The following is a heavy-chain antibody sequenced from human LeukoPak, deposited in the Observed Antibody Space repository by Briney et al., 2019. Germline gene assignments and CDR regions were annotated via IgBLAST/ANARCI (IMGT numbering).Heavy chain of an antibody. CDR2: TNPDGRDT. J-gene: IGHJ1*01. Sequence: GGSLRLSCSASGFTFSTYWMSWVRQAPGKGLEWVAHTNPDGRDTYYVDSVKGRFTISRDNAQNSMYLQMNSLRVEDTAVYYCATWGDTTAEYFQRWGQGTLVTVSS. CDR1: GFTFSTYW. D-gene: IGHD2-21*02. V-gene: IGHV3-7*01. CDR3: ATWGDTTAEYFQR.